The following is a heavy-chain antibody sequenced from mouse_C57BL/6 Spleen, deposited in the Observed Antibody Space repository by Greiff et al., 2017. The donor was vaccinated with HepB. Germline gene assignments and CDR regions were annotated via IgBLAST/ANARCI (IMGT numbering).Heavy chain of an antibody. CDR3: ARRAYGSSYGWYFDV. CDR2: IYPRDGST. CDR1: GYTFTDHT. Sequence: QVQLQQSDAELVKPGASVKISCKVSGYTFTDHTIHWMKQRPEQGLEWIGYIYPRDGSTKYNEKFKGKATLTADKSSSTDYMQLNSLTSEDSAVYFCARRAYGSSYGWYFDVWGTGTTVTVSS. D-gene: IGHD1-1*01. J-gene: IGHJ1*03. V-gene: IGHV1-78*01.